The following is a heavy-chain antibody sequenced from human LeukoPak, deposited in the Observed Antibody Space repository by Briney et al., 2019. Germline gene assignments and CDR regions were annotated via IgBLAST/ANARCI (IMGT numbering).Heavy chain of an antibody. CDR1: GFTFSSYA. Sequence: GGSLRLSCAASGFTFSSYAMHWVRQAPGKGLEWVAVISYDGSNKYYADSMKGRFTISRDNSKNTLYLQMNSLRAEDTAVYYCAKYGLSTWFYLDCWGQGTLVTVSS. CDR2: ISYDGSNK. J-gene: IGHJ4*02. V-gene: IGHV3-30-3*02. D-gene: IGHD6-13*01. CDR3: AKYGLSTWFYLDC.